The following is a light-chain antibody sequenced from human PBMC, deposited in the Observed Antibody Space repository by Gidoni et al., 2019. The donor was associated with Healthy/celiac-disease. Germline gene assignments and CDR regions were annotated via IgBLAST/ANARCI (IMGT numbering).Light chain of an antibody. J-gene: IGKJ4*01. CDR3: QKYDNPPLT. Sequence: DIQMTQSPSSLSASVGDRVTITCQASQDISNYLNWYQQKPGKAPKLLIYDASNLETGVPSRFSGSGSGTDFTLTISSLQPEDIGTFYCQKYDNPPLTFGGGTKVEIK. V-gene: IGKV1-33*01. CDR1: QDISNY. CDR2: DAS.